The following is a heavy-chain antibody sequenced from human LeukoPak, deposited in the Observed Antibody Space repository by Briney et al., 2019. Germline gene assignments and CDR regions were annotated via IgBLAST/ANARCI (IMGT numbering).Heavy chain of an antibody. Sequence: LTGGSLRLSCAASGFTFDDYAMHWVRQAPGKGLEWVSGISWYSGSIGYADSVKGRFTISRDNAKNSLYLQMNSLRAEDTALYYCAKEGVVVAATEGHWFDPWGQGTLVTVSS. CDR1: GFTFDDYA. J-gene: IGHJ5*02. V-gene: IGHV3-9*01. CDR2: ISWYSGSI. D-gene: IGHD2-15*01. CDR3: AKEGVVVAATEGHWFDP.